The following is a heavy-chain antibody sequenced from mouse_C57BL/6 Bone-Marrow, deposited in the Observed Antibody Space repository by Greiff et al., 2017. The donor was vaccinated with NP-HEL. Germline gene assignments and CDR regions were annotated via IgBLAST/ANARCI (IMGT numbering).Heavy chain of an antibody. D-gene: IGHD1-1*01. J-gene: IGHJ3*01. CDR1: GYTFTSYW. CDR3: ARVYYGSHAWFAY. Sequence: QVQLQQPGAELVKPGASVKLSCKASGYTFTSYWMHWVKQRPGQGLEWIGMIHPNSGSTNYNEKFKSKATLTVDKSSSTAYMQLSSLTSEDSAVYDCARVYYGSHAWFAYWGQGTLVTVSA. V-gene: IGHV1-64*01. CDR2: IHPNSGST.